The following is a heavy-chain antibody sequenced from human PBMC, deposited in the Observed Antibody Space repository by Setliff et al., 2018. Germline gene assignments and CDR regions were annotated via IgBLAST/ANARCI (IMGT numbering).Heavy chain of an antibody. D-gene: IGHD3-10*01. CDR1: GGSFDTYY. V-gene: IGHV4-34*01. Sequence: SETLSLTCNVYGGSFDTYYWSWIRQPPGKGLEWFGEINHSGSGDYNPSFKGRVTISLDTSNNQFSLKLSSVTAADTAVYYCARGSTMIQGVRLYYHGLDVWGQGTTVTVSS. CDR3: ARGSTMIQGVRLYYHGLDV. CDR2: INHSGSG. J-gene: IGHJ6*02.